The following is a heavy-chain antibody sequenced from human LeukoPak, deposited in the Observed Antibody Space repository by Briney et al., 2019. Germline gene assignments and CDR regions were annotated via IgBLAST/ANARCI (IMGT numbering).Heavy chain of an antibody. D-gene: IGHD6-19*01. CDR3: AKDFSFGWLDDY. V-gene: IGHV3-7*01. Sequence: PGGSLRLSCAASGFTFTTYWMSWVRQPPGKGLEWVANIKQDGTEKYYADSVKGRFTISRDNSKNTLYLQMSSLRAEDTAVYYCAKDFSFGWLDDYWGQGTLVTVSS. CDR1: GFTFTTYW. J-gene: IGHJ4*02. CDR2: IKQDGTEK.